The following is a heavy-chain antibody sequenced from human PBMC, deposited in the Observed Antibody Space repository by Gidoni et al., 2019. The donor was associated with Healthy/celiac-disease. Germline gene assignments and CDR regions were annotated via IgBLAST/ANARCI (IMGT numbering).Heavy chain of an antibody. CDR1: GGSISSSSYY. D-gene: IGHD2-2*02. Sequence: QLQLQESGPGLVKPSETLSLTCTVSGGSISSSSYYWGWSRQPPGKGLEWIGSIYYSGSTYYNPSLKSRVTISVDTSKNQFSLNLSSVTAADTAVYYCASPERRGYCSSTSCYTNYYYYGMDVWGQGTTVTVSS. CDR2: IYYSGST. J-gene: IGHJ6*02. CDR3: ASPERRGYCSSTSCYTNYYYYGMDV. V-gene: IGHV4-39*01.